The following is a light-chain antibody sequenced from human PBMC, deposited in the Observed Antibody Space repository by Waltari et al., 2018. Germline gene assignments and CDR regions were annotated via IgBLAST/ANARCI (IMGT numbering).Light chain of an antibody. V-gene: IGLV2-14*03. Sequence: QSALTQPASVSGSPGQSITISCTGTSSDIGAYDNVFWYQHHPGKGPKLMIYDVAKRPSGGANRCSGSRSGYTASRTISGLQAEDEADYHCSAYRGSFTLVFGGGTKVTVL. CDR1: SSDIGAYDN. J-gene: IGLJ3*02. CDR2: DVA. CDR3: SAYRGSFTLV.